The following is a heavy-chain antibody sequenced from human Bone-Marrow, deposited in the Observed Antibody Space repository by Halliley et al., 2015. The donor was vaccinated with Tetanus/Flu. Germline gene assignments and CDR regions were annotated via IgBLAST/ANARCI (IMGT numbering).Heavy chain of an antibody. Sequence: SLRLSCAASGFTFSSYWMHWVRQAPGKGLVWVSRIFSDVTSTSYADSVKGRFTISRDNARNTLYLQMNSLRAEDTAVYYCAGSPYYSMDVWGQGTTVSVSS. J-gene: IGHJ6*02. V-gene: IGHV3-74*01. CDR2: IFSDVTST. CDR1: GFTFSSYW. CDR3: AGSPYYSMDV.